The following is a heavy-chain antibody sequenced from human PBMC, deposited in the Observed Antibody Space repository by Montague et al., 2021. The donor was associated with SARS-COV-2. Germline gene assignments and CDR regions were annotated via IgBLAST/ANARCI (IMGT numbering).Heavy chain of an antibody. CDR1: GFTFSSYA. CDR2: ISDSGGST. D-gene: IGHD3-22*01. Sequence: SLRLSCPASGFTFSSYAMSWVRQAPGKGLEWVSGISDSGGSTYYADSVKGRFTISRDNSKNTLYLQMNSLRAEDTAVYYCAKGGERITMIVVVITLADFDYWGQGTLVNVSS. V-gene: IGHV3-23*01. CDR3: AKGGERITMIVVVITLADFDY. J-gene: IGHJ4*02.